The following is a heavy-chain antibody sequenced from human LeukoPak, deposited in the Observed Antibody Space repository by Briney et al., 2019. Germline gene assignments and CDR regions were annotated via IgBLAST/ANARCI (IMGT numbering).Heavy chain of an antibody. D-gene: IGHD3-3*01. CDR1: GYTFTSYG. CDR3: ARGLKAGWSDY. J-gene: IGHJ4*02. CDR2: MNPNGGNT. V-gene: IGHV1-8*02. Sequence: GASVKVSCKASGYTFTSYGISWVRQATRQGLEWMGWMNPNGGNTGYAQKFQGRVTMTRNTSISTAYMELSSLRSEDTAVYFCARGLKAGWSDYWGQGTLVSVSS.